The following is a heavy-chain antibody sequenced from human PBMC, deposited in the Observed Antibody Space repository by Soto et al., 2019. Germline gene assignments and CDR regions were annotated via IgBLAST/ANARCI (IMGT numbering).Heavy chain of an antibody. D-gene: IGHD3-9*01. CDR1: GGSISSSSYY. Sequence: PSETLSLTCTVSGGSISSSSYYWGWIRQPPGKGLEWIGSIYYSGSTYYNPSLKSRVTISVDTSKNQFSLKLSSVTAADTAVYYCARQPRILTGYSGQFDFRGRGTLDTGSS. J-gene: IGHJ4*02. CDR2: IYYSGST. CDR3: ARQPRILTGYSGQFDF. V-gene: IGHV4-39*01.